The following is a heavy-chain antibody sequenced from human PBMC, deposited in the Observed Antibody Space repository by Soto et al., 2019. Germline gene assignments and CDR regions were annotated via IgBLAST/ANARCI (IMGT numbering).Heavy chain of an antibody. CDR3: ARDNYGGNPPDAFDI. J-gene: IGHJ3*02. V-gene: IGHV1-46*01. Sequence: ASVKVSCKASGYTFTSYYMHWVRQAPGQGLEWMGIINPSGGSTSYAQKFQGRVTMTRDTSTSTVYMELSSLRSEDTAVYYCARDNYGGNPPDAFDIWGQGTMVTVSS. CDR2: INPSGGST. CDR1: GYTFTSYY. D-gene: IGHD4-17*01.